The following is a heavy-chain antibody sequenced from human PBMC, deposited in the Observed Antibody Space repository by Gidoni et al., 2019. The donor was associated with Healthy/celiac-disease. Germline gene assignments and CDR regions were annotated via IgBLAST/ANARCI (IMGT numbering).Heavy chain of an antibody. CDR1: GRTFSSYA. J-gene: IGHJ3*02. CDR2: IIPIFGTA. CDR3: ARDRTIGHAFDI. V-gene: IGHV1-69*01. Sequence: QVQLVQSGAEVKKPGSSVKVSCKASGRTFSSYAISWVRQAPGQGLDWMGGIIPIFGTANYAQKFQGRVTITADESTSTAYMELSSLRSEDTAVYYCARDRTIGHAFDIWGQGTMVTVSS. D-gene: IGHD3-3*01.